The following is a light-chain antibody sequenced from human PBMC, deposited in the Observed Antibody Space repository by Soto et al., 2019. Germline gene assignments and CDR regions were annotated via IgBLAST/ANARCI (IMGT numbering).Light chain of an antibody. V-gene: IGKV1-5*01. CDR2: DAS. J-gene: IGKJ4*01. CDR1: QSMSSW. Sequence: DMQLTKSPSTLSAAVGDRVSNTCVASQSMSSWLAWYQQKPGEAPKLLIYDASTLERGVPSRFSGSGSGTDFTLTISRLQPDDVATDHCQNYNSYIIIFGGGTNV. CDR3: QNYNSYIII.